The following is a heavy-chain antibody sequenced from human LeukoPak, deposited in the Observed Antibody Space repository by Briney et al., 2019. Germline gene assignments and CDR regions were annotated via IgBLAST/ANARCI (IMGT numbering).Heavy chain of an antibody. CDR3: ARVELRYFDWSPPDY. CDR1: GFTFSSYS. V-gene: IGHV3-48*02. D-gene: IGHD3-9*01. CDR2: ISSSSSTI. Sequence: PGGSPRLSCAASGFTFSSYSMNWVHQAPGKGLEWVSYISSSSSTIYYADSVKGRFTISRDNAKNSLYLQMNSLRDEDTAVYYCARVELRYFDWSPPDYWGQGTLVTVSS. J-gene: IGHJ4*02.